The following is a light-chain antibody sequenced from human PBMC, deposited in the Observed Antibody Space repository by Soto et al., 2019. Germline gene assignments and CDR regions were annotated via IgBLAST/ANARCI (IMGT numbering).Light chain of an antibody. CDR2: AAS. CDR1: QSVADNY. V-gene: IGKV3-20*01. J-gene: IGKJ1*01. CDR3: QQYGHSPRT. Sequence: EIGLTQSACTLSWSTGDRATLSWEASQSVADNYLAWYQQKRGQAPRLLIYAASRRAIGIPDTFSGSGSGTDFTLTITRLETEDFALYYCQQYGHSPRTFGQGTKVDIK.